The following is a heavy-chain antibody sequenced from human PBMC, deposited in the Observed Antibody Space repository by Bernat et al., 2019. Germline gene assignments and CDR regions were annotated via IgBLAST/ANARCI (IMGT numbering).Heavy chain of an antibody. D-gene: IGHD3-3*01. J-gene: IGHJ4*02. Sequence: QVQLVQSGAEVKKPGASVKVSCKASGYTFTSYYMHWVRQAPGQGLEWMGIINPSGGSTSYAQKFQGRVTMTRDTSTSTVYMELSSLRSEDTAVYYCAGGGGIFGVVIIPFDYWGQGTLVTVSS. CDR3: AGGGGIFGVVIIPFDY. CDR1: GYTFTSYY. V-gene: IGHV1-46*01. CDR2: INPSGGST.